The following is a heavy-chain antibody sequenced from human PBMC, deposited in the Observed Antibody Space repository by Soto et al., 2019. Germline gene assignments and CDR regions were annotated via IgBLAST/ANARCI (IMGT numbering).Heavy chain of an antibody. V-gene: IGHV1-18*01. CDR3: AMVDTYVTPTPQDG. CDR1: GYLFVNYG. Sequence: QVQLVQSGDEVKKPGASVKVSCKAPGYLFVNYGLAWVRQAPGQGLAWMGWLSPYSGNTHYTGRTQGRLTMTTDTSTSTAYMDQGSLTSDATDVYYCAMVDTYVTPTPQDGWGHGATCTVSS. J-gene: IGHJ6*02. CDR2: LSPYSGNT. D-gene: IGHD5-18*01.